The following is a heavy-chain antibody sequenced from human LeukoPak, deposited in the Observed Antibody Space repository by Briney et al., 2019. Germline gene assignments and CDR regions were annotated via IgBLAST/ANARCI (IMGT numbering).Heavy chain of an antibody. CDR3: AKGHSDYGTGFDL. V-gene: IGHV3-23*01. J-gene: IGHJ4*02. CDR1: GFTFSSFA. CDR2: ISGAGGST. Sequence: GGSLRLSCAASGFTFSSFAMSWVRQAPGKGLESVSLISGAGGSTYYADSVKGRFTISRDNSNNTLYLQVSSLRAEDTAVYYCAKGHSDYGTGFDLWGQGTLVTVSS. D-gene: IGHD4-17*01.